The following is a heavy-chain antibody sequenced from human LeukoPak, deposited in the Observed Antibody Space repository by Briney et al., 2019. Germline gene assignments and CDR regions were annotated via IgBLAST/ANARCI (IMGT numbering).Heavy chain of an antibody. V-gene: IGHV3-23*01. Sequence: STYYADSVKGRFTISRDNSKNTLYLQMNSLRAEDTAVYYCAGDPRSYDYVWGSYRYIDYWGQGTLVTVSS. CDR2: ST. CDR3: AGDPRSYDYVWGSYRYIDY. D-gene: IGHD3-16*02. J-gene: IGHJ4*02.